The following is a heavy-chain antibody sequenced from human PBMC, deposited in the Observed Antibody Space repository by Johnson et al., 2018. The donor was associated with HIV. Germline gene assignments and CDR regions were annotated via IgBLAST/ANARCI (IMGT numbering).Heavy chain of an antibody. D-gene: IGHD7-27*01. Sequence: QVQLVESGGGVVQPGRSLRLSCAASGFTFSSYDMHWVRQAPGKGMDWVAFISYDGSNKYYADSVKGRFTISRDNSKNTRYLQMNSLRAEDTAVYYCASDWGSRHAFDIWGQGTMVTVSS. CDR3: ASDWGSRHAFDI. CDR1: GFTFSSYD. CDR2: ISYDGSNK. J-gene: IGHJ3*02. V-gene: IGHV3-30*19.